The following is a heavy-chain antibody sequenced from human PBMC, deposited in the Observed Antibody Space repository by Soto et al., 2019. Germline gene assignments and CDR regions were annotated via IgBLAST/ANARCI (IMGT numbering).Heavy chain of an antibody. V-gene: IGHV3-30-3*01. CDR2: MSYDGNNK. Sequence: GGSLRLSCAASGFTFSRHDVHWVRQAPGKGLEWVAFMSYDGNNKYYADSVKGRFTISRDNSKNTLFLQMDSLRPEDTAVYYCARDHYFDYWGQGTLVTVSS. CDR1: GFTFSRHD. J-gene: IGHJ4*02. CDR3: ARDHYFDY.